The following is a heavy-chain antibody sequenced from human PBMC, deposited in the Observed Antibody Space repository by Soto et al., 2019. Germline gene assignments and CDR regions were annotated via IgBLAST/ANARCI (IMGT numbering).Heavy chain of an antibody. CDR1: GFTISRYW. D-gene: IGHD3-22*01. J-gene: IGHJ4*02. CDR2: INQDGSAK. Sequence: PGASLRLSCAASGFTISRYWMTWVRQAPGKGLEWVASINQDGSAKYYVDSVKGRFTISREKDKNSLYVQMNSLRGEDTAVYYCARYCAYDSTYYCSSDRLDYWGQGTLVTVS. CDR3: ARYCAYDSTYYCSSDRLDY. V-gene: IGHV3-7*01.